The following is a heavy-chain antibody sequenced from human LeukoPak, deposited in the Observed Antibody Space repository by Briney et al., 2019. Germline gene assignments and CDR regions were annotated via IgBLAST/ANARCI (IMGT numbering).Heavy chain of an antibody. CDR3: ARGGVGYCSSTSCYRWGASWFDP. V-gene: IGHV4-34*01. CDR2: INHSGST. Sequence: SETLSLTCAVYGGSFSGYYWSWIRQPPGKGLEWIGEINHSGSTNYNPSLKSRVTISVDTSKNQFSLKLSSVTAADTAVYYCARGGVGYCSSTSCYRWGASWFDPWGQGTLVTV. J-gene: IGHJ5*02. CDR1: GGSFSGYY. D-gene: IGHD2-2*02.